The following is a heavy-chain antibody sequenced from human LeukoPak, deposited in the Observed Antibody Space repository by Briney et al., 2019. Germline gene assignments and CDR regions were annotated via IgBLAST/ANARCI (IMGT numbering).Heavy chain of an antibody. CDR1: GYTFTGYY. CDR2: INPNSGGT. CDR3: ARSGSSWSPAYYYYYMDV. D-gene: IGHD6-13*01. J-gene: IGHJ6*03. Sequence: ALVTVSCKASGYTFTGYYMHWVRQAPGQGLEWMGWINPNSGGTNYAQKFQGRVTMTRDTSISTAYMELSRLRSDDTAVYYCARSGSSWSPAYYYYYMDVWGKGTTVTISS. V-gene: IGHV1-2*02.